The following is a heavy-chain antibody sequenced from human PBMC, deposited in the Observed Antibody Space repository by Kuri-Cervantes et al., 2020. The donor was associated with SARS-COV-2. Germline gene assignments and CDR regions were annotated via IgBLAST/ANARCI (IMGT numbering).Heavy chain of an antibody. CDR3: AKDPAIVLMVYAIPSFDY. V-gene: IGHV1-8*03. CDR2: MNPNSGNT. D-gene: IGHD2-8*01. CDR1: GYTFTSYD. J-gene: IGHJ4*02. Sequence: ASVKVSCKASGYTFTSYDINWVRQATGQGLEWMGWMNPNSGNTGYAQKFQGRVTITRNTSISTAYMELSSLRSEDTAVYYCAKDPAIVLMVYAIPSFDYWGQGTLVTVSS.